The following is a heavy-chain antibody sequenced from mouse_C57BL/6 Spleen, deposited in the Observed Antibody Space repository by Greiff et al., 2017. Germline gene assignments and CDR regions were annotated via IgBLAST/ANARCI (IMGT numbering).Heavy chain of an antibody. D-gene: IGHD2-5*01. CDR2: IRLKSDNYAT. CDR1: GFTFSNYW. J-gene: IGHJ2*01. CDR3: TGTIVTTLDY. Sequence: EVKVEESGGCLVQPGGSMKLSCVASGFTFSNYWMNWVRQSPEKGLEWVAQIRLKSDNYATHYAESVKGRFTISRDDSKSSVYLQMNNLRAEDTGIYYCTGTIVTTLDYWGQGTTLTVSS. V-gene: IGHV6-3*01.